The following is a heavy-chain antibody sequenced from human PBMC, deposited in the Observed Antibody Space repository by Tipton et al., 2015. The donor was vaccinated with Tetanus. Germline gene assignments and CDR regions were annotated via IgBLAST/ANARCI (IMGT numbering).Heavy chain of an antibody. V-gene: IGHV4-34*01. J-gene: IGHJ4*02. Sequence: TLSLTCAVYGGSFSGYYWSWIRQPPGKGLEWIGEINHSGSTNYNPSLKSRVTISVDTSKNQFSLKLSSVTAADTAVYYCARGFLRVYYYGSGSYFDYWGQGTLVTVSS. CDR1: GGSFSGYY. CDR2: INHSGST. D-gene: IGHD3-10*01. CDR3: ARGFLRVYYYGSGSYFDY.